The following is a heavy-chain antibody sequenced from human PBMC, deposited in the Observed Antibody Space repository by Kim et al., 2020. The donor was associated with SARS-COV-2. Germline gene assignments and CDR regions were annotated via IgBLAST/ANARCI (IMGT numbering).Heavy chain of an antibody. CDR3: ARLRGCTNGVCYRYFDY. CDR1: GGSISSSSYY. D-gene: IGHD2-8*01. CDR2: IYYSGST. V-gene: IGHV4-39*01. J-gene: IGHJ4*02. Sequence: SETLSLTCTVSGGSISSSSYYWGWIRQPPGKGLEWIGSIYYSGSTYYNPSLKSRVTISVDTSKNQFSLKLSSVTAAGTAVYYCARLRGCTNGVCYRYFDYWGQGTLVTVSS.